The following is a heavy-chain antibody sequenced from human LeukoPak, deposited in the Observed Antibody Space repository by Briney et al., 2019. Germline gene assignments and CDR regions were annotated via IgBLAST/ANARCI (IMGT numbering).Heavy chain of an antibody. CDR1: GGSISSGGYY. D-gene: IGHD4-17*01. CDR3: ARDQVDYGDHGGYYYYGMDV. J-gene: IGHJ6*02. Sequence: KSSETLSLTCTVSGGSISSGGYYWSWIRQHPGKGLEWIGYIYYSGSTYYNPSLKSRVTISVDTSKNQFSLKLSSVTAADTAVYYCARDQVDYGDHGGYYYYGMDVWGQGTTVTVSS. V-gene: IGHV4-31*03. CDR2: IYYSGST.